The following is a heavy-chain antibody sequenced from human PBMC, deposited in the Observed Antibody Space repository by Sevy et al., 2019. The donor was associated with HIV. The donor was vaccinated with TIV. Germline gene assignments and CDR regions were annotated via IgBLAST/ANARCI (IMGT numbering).Heavy chain of an antibody. CDR1: GFTFTYAW. CDR2: IKAKADGGTT. CDR3: ATDPIIVLLVTEGVDV. D-gene: IGHD2-8*02. V-gene: IGHV3-15*01. J-gene: IGHJ6*02. Sequence: GGSLRLSCVASGFTFTYAWMSWVRQAPGKGLEWVGRIKAKADGGTTDYAAPVKGRFTISRDDSRNTLYLQMNSLKTEDTAVYYCATDPIIVLLVTEGVDVWGQGTTVTVSS.